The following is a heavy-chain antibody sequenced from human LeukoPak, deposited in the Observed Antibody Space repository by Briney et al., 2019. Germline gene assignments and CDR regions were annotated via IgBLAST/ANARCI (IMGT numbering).Heavy chain of an antibody. Sequence: GASVKVSCKASGGTFSSYAISWVRQAPGQGLEWMGGIIPIFGTANYAQKFQGRVTITADESTSTAYMELSSLRSEDTAVYYCARDSHYDSSGLPLDYWGQGTLVTVSS. J-gene: IGHJ4*02. CDR1: GGTFSSYA. D-gene: IGHD3-22*01. CDR3: ARDSHYDSSGLPLDY. CDR2: IIPIFGTA. V-gene: IGHV1-69*13.